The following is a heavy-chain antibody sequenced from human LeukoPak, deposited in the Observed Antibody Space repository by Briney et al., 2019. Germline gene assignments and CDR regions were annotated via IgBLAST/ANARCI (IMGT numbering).Heavy chain of an antibody. CDR1: GFTFSSYA. V-gene: IGHV3-23*01. D-gene: IGHD4-17*01. CDR2: ISGSGGST. J-gene: IGHJ6*02. Sequence: PGGSLRLSCGASGFTFSSYAMSWVRQAPGKGLEWVSGISGSGGSTYYADSVKGRFTISRDNSKNTLYLQMNSLRAEDTAVYYCARVPETTEYYYYYGMDVWGQGTTVTVSS. CDR3: ARVPETTEYYYYYGMDV.